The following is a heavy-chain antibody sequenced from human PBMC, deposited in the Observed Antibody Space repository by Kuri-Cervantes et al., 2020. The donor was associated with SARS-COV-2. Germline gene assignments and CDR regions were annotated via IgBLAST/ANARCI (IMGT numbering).Heavy chain of an antibody. CDR3: AREVYSSGWVDY. CDR2: IIPIFGTA. V-gene: IGHV1-69*13. D-gene: IGHD6-19*01. Sequence: SVKVSCKASGYTFTSYDINWVRQATGQGLEWMGGIIPIFGTANYAQKFQGRVTITADESTSTAYMELSSLRSEDTAVYYCAREVYSSGWVDYWGQGTLVTVSS. CDR1: GYTFTSYD. J-gene: IGHJ4*02.